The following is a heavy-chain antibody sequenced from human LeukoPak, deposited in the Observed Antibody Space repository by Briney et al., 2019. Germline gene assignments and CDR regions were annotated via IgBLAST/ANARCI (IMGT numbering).Heavy chain of an antibody. CDR1: GGSFSGYY. Sequence: SETLSLTCAVYGGSFSGYYWSWIRQPPGKGLEWIGEINHSGSTNYNPSLKSRVTISVDTSKNQFSLKLSSVTAADTAVYYCARRRAYYDFWSGYRSNWFDPWGQGTLVTVSS. V-gene: IGHV4-34*01. J-gene: IGHJ5*02. CDR2: INHSGST. D-gene: IGHD3-3*01. CDR3: ARRRAYYDFWSGYRSNWFDP.